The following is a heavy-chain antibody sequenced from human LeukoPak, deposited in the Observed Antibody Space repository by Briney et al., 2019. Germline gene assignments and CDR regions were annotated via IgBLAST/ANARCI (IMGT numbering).Heavy chain of an antibody. CDR1: GFTFSSYV. V-gene: IGHV3-30*04. CDR3: ARAETWTTPSDY. D-gene: IGHD1-14*01. J-gene: IGHJ4*02. CDR2: ISYDGSNK. Sequence: PGGSLRPSCAASGFTFSSYVMQWVRQAPGKGLEWVAVISYDGSNKYYADSVKGRFTISRDNSKNTLYLQMNSLRAEDTAVYYCARAETWTTPSDYWGQGTLVTVSS.